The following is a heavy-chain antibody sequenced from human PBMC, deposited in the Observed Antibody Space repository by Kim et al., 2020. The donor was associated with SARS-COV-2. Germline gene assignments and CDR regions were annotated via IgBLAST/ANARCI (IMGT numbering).Heavy chain of an antibody. CDR1: GFTFSNFA. CDR3: AKGCSSASCYSFDY. V-gene: IGHV3-23*01. J-gene: IGHJ4*02. Sequence: GGSLRLSCAASGFTFSNFAMSWVRQAPGKGLELVSAIVGSGGNTYYADSVKGRFTVSRDNSKNTLYLQMNSLRVEDTAIYYCAKGCSSASCYSFDYWGQGALVTVSS. CDR2: IVGSGGNT. D-gene: IGHD3-10*01.